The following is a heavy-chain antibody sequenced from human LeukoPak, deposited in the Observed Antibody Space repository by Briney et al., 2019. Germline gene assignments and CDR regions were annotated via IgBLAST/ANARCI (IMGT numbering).Heavy chain of an antibody. D-gene: IGHD3-16*02. CDR2: IFPGDSDT. CDR3: ERVTIMITFGGVIAHAFDI. V-gene: IGHV5-51*01. J-gene: IGHJ3*02. CDR1: GYIFATYW. Sequence: GESLKISCKGSGYIFATYWIGWVRQMPGKVLEWMGIIFPGDSDTRYSPSFQGQVTISAENSITPAYLQWSRLKASDTAMYYCERVTIMITFGGVIAHAFDIWGQGTMVTVS.